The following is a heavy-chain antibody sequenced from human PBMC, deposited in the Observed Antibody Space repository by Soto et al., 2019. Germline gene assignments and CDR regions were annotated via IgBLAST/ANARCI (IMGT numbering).Heavy chain of an antibody. CDR3: ERKSRGIQIWLHWSPP. V-gene: IGHV4-39*01. Sequence: PSETLSLTCTVSGGSIRSSSYYWGWIRQPPGKGLEWIGSIYYSGSTYYNPSLKSRVTISVDTSKNQFSLKLSSVTAADTAVFSWERKSRGIQIWLHWSPPWGQETQVTVSS. D-gene: IGHD5-18*01. J-gene: IGHJ5*02. CDR1: GGSIRSSSYY. CDR2: IYYSGST.